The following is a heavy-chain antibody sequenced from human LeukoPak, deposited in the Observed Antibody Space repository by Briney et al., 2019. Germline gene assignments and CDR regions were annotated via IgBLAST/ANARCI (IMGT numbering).Heavy chain of an antibody. V-gene: IGHV4-4*07. CDR2: IYHSGNT. D-gene: IGHD1-7*01. Sequence: SETLSLTCTVSGGSISSYYWSWIRQPAWKGLEWIGRIYHSGNTNYNPSLKSRVTMSVDTSKNQFSLSLSSVTAADTAVYYCARSALTGTWWFDPWGQGTLVTVSS. J-gene: IGHJ5*02. CDR1: GGSISSYY. CDR3: ARSALTGTWWFDP.